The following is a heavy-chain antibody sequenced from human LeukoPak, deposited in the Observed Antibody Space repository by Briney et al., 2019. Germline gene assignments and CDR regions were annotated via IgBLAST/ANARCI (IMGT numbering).Heavy chain of an antibody. CDR1: GGSMSSHY. CDR3: ARDTYYTSGTYYIDYFDS. CDR2: ISHGGQT. V-gene: IGHV4-59*11. Sequence: SETLSLTCTVSGGSMSSHYWSWVRQPPDKALGWIGYISHGGQTLSNPSLSSRVTISVDTSNNQFSLKLTSVTAADTAVYFCARDTYYTSGTYYIDYFDSWGQGALVTVSS. J-gene: IGHJ4*02. D-gene: IGHD3-10*01.